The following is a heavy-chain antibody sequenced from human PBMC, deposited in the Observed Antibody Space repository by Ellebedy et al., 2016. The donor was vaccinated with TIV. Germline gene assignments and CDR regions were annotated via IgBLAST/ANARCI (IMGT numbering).Heavy chain of an antibody. V-gene: IGHV1-18*01. CDR2: ISAYNGNT. CDR3: ARLTYYYGSGSSQTRYYYYYGMDV. CDR1: GGTFSSYA. D-gene: IGHD3-10*01. J-gene: IGHJ6*02. Sequence: ASVKVSCKASGGTFSSYAISWVRQAPGQGLEWMGWISAYNGNTNYAQKLQGRVTMTTDTSTSTAYMELSSLRSEDTAVYYCARLTYYYGSGSSQTRYYYYYGMDVWGQGTTVTVSS.